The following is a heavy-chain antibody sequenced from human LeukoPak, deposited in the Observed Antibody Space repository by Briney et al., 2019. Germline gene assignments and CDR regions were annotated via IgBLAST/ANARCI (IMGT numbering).Heavy chain of an antibody. V-gene: IGHV3-74*03. J-gene: IGHJ4*02. Sequence: GGSLRLSCAASGFTFRSYWVHWVRHAPGKGLVWVSRINSDGSSTTYADSVSGRFTISRDNAKNTLYLQMNSLRAEDTAVYYCARDRLSSGWSEPFDYWGQGTLVIVSS. D-gene: IGHD6-19*01. CDR3: ARDRLSSGWSEPFDY. CDR1: GFTFRSYW. CDR2: INSDGSST.